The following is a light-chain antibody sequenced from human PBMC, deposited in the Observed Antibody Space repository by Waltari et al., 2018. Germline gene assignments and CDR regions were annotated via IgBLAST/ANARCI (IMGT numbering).Light chain of an antibody. CDR1: SSEVVTYNR. CDR3: SSYTPSGTLV. J-gene: IGLJ2*01. V-gene: IGLV2-18*02. Sequence: SGSPGQPVTTPCSGTSSEVVTYNRAPWYQQPPGTAPKLIIFDLSSRPSGVPDRFSGSKSGRTASLTISGLQAEDEGDYYCSSYTPSGTLVFGGGTKLTVL. CDR2: DLS.